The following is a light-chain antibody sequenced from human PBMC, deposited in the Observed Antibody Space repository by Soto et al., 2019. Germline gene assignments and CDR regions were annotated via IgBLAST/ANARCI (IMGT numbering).Light chain of an antibody. Sequence: SALTQPRSVSGSPGQSVTISCTGTSSDVGGYKFVSWYQQHPGKAPKLMIYDVSQRPSGVPDRFSASKSGNTASLTISGLQAEDEADYYCCSYAGFYTSVFGTGTKVTVL. J-gene: IGLJ1*01. CDR3: CSYAGFYTSV. V-gene: IGLV2-11*01. CDR1: SSDVGGYKF. CDR2: DVS.